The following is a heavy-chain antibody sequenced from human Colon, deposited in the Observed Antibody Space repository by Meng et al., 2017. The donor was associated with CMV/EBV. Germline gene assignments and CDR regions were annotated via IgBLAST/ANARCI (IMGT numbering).Heavy chain of an antibody. D-gene: IGHD3-22*01. CDR2: VDHDGTV. J-gene: IGHJ4*02. Sequence: SETLSLTCVVDGGTFPYYYWSWIRQTPEKGLEWIGEVDHDGTVKGSASLDGRVIILADAASRRFSLNLTSVTAADSGVYFCARGSYYSGNYPRRQYFEYWGQGTQVTVSS. CDR3: ARGSYYSGNYPRRQYFEY. V-gene: IGHV4-34*01. CDR1: GGTFPYYY.